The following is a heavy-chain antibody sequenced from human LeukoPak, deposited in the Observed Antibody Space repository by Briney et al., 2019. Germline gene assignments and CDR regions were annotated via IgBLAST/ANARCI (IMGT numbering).Heavy chain of an antibody. D-gene: IGHD1-1*01. CDR1: GGTFNSYA. CDR2: IIPIFGTA. CDR3: AREYGSTTDHAFDI. V-gene: IGHV1-69*13. J-gene: IGHJ3*02. Sequence: GASVKVSCKASGGTFNSYAISWVRQAPGQGLEWMGGIIPIFGTANYAQKFQGRVTITADESTSTAYMELSSLRSEDTAVYYCAREYGSTTDHAFDIWGQGTMVTVSS.